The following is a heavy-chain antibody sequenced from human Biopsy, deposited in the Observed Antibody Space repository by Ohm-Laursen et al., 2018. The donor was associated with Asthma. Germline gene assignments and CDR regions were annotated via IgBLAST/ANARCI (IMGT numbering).Heavy chain of an antibody. Sequence: SVKVSCKAPGGTFTNFAIRWVRQAPGQGLEWLGGIKTVFGTTNYAQKFQGRVTITADESTNTAYMEVTSLRSEDTAIYYCARCQVGYSSGWSLLLKKIYYSGMDVWGQGTAVTVSS. D-gene: IGHD6-19*01. J-gene: IGHJ6*02. V-gene: IGHV1-69*01. CDR3: ARCQVGYSSGWSLLLKKIYYSGMDV. CDR1: GGTFTNFA. CDR2: IKTVFGTT.